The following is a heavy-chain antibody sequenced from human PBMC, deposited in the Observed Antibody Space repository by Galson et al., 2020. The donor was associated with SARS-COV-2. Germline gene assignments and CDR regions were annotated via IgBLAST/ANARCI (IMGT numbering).Heavy chain of an antibody. CDR2: ISAYNGNT. J-gene: IGHJ3*02. CDR1: GYTFTSYG. Sequence: ASVKVSCKASGYTFTSYGISWVRQAPGQGLEWMGWISAYNGNTNYAQKLQGRVTMTTDTSTSTAYMELRSLRSDDTAVYYCARDQGAGTRSYAFDIWGQGTMVTVSS. D-gene: IGHD6-13*01. V-gene: IGHV1-18*01. CDR3: ARDQGAGTRSYAFDI.